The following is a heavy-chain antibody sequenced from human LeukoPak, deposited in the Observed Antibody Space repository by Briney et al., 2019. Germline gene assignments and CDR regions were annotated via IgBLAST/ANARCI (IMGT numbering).Heavy chain of an antibody. Sequence: GGSLRLSCAASGFTFSDYYMSWIRQAPGKGLEWLSYISSSGGATFYADSVKGRFTVSRDNAKNSLYLQMNSLRAEDTAVYYCAELGITMIGGVWGKGTTVTISS. CDR3: AELGITMIGGV. V-gene: IGHV3-11*04. J-gene: IGHJ6*04. D-gene: IGHD3-10*02. CDR1: GFTFSDYY. CDR2: ISSSGGAT.